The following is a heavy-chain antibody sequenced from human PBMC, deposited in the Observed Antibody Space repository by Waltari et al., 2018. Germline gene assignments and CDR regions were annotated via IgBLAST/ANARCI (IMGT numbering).Heavy chain of an antibody. V-gene: IGHV1-69*12. D-gene: IGHD3-22*01. CDR1: GGTFSSYA. J-gene: IGHJ6*02. CDR2: IIPIFGTA. Sequence: QVQLVRSGAEVKKPGSSVKVSCKAAGGTFSSYAISWVRQAPGQGLDWMGGIIPIFGTANYAQKFQGRVTITADESTSTAYMELSSLRSEDTAVYYCARGTSGYYPDYYYGMDVWGQGTTVTVSS. CDR3: ARGTSGYYPDYYYGMDV.